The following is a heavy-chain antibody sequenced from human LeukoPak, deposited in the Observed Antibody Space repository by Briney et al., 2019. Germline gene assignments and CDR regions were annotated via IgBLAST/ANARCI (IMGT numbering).Heavy chain of an antibody. CDR2: IKQDESEK. D-gene: IGHD4-17*01. V-gene: IGHV3-7*03. J-gene: IGHJ4*02. CDR1: GFTFSSYW. Sequence: GGSLRLSCAASGFTFSSYWMSWVRQAPGKGLEWVANIKQDESEKYYVDSVKGRFSITRDNAKNSMYLQINSLRAEDTAVCHCARGNDYGDHVGIYFDYWGQGTLVTVSS. CDR3: ARGNDYGDHVGIYFDY.